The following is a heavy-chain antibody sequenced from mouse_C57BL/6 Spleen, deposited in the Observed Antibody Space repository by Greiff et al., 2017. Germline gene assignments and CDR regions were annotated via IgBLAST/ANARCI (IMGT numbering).Heavy chain of an antibody. V-gene: IGHV1-61*01. J-gene: IGHJ4*01. CDR2: IYPSDSET. CDR1: GYTFTSYW. CDR3: ARGGIDYYGSNPHYYAMDY. D-gene: IGHD1-1*01. Sequence: QVQLKQPGAELVRPGSSVKLSCKASGYTFTSYWMDWVKQRPGQGLEWIGNIYPSDSETHYNQKFKDKATLTVDKSSSTAYMQLSSLTSEDSAVYYCARGGIDYYGSNPHYYAMDYWGQGTSVTVSS.